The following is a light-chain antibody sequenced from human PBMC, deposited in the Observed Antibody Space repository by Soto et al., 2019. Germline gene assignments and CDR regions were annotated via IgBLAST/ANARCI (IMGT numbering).Light chain of an antibody. J-gene: IGKJ4*01. CDR2: DAS. V-gene: IGKV3-20*01. CDR3: QQFSSYPLT. Sequence: EFVLTQSPGTLSLSPGERATLSCRASQTVRNNYLAWYQQKPGHAPRLLIYDASSRATGIPDRFSGGGSETDFTLTISRLEPEDFAVYYCQQFSSYPLTFGGGTKVEIK. CDR1: QTVRNNY.